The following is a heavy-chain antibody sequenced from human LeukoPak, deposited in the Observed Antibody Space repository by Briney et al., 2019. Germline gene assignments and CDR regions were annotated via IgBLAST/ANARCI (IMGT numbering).Heavy chain of an antibody. D-gene: IGHD3-22*01. V-gene: IGHV4-39*07. CDR1: GGSISSSSYY. CDR3: ARDHYYDSSGYYYGIDY. Sequence: PSKTLSLTCTVSGGSISSSSYYWGWIRQPPGKGLEWIGSIYYSGSTYYNPSLKSRVTISVDTSKNQFSLKLSSVTAADTAVYYCARDHYYDSSGYYYGIDYWGQGTLVTVSS. J-gene: IGHJ4*02. CDR2: IYYSGST.